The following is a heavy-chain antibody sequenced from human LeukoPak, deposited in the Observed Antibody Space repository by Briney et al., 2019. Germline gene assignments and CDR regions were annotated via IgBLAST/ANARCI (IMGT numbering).Heavy chain of an antibody. V-gene: IGHV3-48*01. CDR2: ISSSSSTI. D-gene: IGHD6-6*01. Sequence: GGSLRLSCAPSGFTFSSYNMNWVRQAPGGGLEWVSYISSSSSTIYYAGSVKGRFTISRDNAKNSLCLQMNSLRAEDTAVYRCATLDSSSSYAFDIWGQGTMVTVSS. CDR1: GFTFSSYN. J-gene: IGHJ3*02. CDR3: ATLDSSSSYAFDI.